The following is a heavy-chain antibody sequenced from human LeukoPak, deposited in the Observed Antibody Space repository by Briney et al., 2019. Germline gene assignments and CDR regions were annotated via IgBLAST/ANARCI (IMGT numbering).Heavy chain of an antibody. V-gene: IGHV1-46*01. J-gene: IGHJ4*02. CDR2: INPSGGST. CDR1: GYTFTSYY. D-gene: IGHD1-26*01. CDR3: ARDPSIVGATRLDY. Sequence: ASVKVSCKASGYTFTSYYMHWVRQAPGQGLEWMGIINPSGGSTSYAQKFQGRVTMTRDTSTSTAYMELRSLRSDDTAVYYCARDPSIVGATRLDYWGQGTLVTVSS.